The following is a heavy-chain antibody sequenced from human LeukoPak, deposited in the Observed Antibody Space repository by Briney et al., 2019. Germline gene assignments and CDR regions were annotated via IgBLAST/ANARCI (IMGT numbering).Heavy chain of an antibody. J-gene: IGHJ4*02. V-gene: IGHV4-34*01. CDR1: GGSFSGYY. CDR3: ARAVYSSSWFPFDY. D-gene: IGHD6-13*01. CDR2: INHSGST. Sequence: PSETLSLTCAVYGGSFSGYYWGWIRQPPGKGLEWIGEINHSGSTNYNPSLKSRVTISVDTSKNQFSLKPSSVTAADTAVYYCARAVYSSSWFPFDYWGQGTLVTVSS.